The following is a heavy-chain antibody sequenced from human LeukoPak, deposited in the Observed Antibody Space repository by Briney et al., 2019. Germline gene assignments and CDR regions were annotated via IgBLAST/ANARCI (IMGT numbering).Heavy chain of an antibody. J-gene: IGHJ3*01. CDR2: ISTTSSHI. D-gene: IGHD4-11*01. CDR1: GFTFRTYS. Sequence: GGSLRVSCAASGFTFRTYSMDWVRQAPGKGLEWVASISTTSSHIYYAESLKGRFTIYRDNAKNSLYVQMNSLRAEDTAVYYCARGTTTVQRRDTFDVWGQGTMVTVSS. CDR3: ARGTTTVQRRDTFDV. V-gene: IGHV3-21*01.